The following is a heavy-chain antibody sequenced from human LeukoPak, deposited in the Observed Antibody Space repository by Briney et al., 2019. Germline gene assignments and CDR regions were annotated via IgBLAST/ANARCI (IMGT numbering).Heavy chain of an antibody. D-gene: IGHD2/OR15-2a*01. V-gene: IGHV3-7*03. J-gene: IGHJ6*02. CDR3: ARKNGMDV. CDR2: VNRDGSET. Sequence: PGGSLRLSCAGSGFAFSSHWMTWVRQGPGRGPEGVANVNRDGSETYYLDSVKGRFTISKDNAKNSLYLQMNSLRAEDTALYHCARKNGMDVWGQGTTVIVSS. CDR1: GFAFSSHW.